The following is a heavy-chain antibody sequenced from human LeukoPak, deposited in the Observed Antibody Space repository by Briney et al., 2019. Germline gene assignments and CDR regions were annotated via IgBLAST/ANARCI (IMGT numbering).Heavy chain of an antibody. CDR2: IIPILGIA. J-gene: IGHJ4*02. V-gene: IGHV1-69*04. Sequence: ASVKVSCKASGGTFSSYAISWVRQAPGQGLEWMGRIIPILGIANYAQKFQGRVTITAGKSTSTAYMELSSLRSEDTAVYYCARGGSGYDSVYWGQGTLVTVSS. D-gene: IGHD5-12*01. CDR1: GGTFSSYA. CDR3: ARGGSGYDSVY.